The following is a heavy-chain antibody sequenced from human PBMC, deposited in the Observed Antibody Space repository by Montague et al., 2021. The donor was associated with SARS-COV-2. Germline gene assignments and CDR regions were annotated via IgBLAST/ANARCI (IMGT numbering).Heavy chain of an antibody. V-gene: IGHV3-48*04. CDR3: VRDPATGMDV. CDR1: GFTLSDYG. Sequence: SLRLSCAASGFTLSDYGINWVRQAPGMGLEWFSYISATSRTIYYADSVKGRFTVSRDNAKNSLYLQMNSLRAEDTALYYCVRDPATGMDVWGLGTMVTVSS. J-gene: IGHJ6*02. CDR2: ISATSRTI.